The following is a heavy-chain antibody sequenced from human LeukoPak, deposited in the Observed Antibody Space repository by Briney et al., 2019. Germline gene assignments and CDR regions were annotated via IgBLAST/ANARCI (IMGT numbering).Heavy chain of an antibody. J-gene: IGHJ4*02. V-gene: IGHV3-43*02. CDR1: GFTFDAYA. D-gene: IGHD2-8*01. CDR2: ISGDGGST. Sequence: GGSLRLSCEASGFTFDAYAMHWVRQAPGKGLEWVSLISGDGGSTYYADSVKGRFTISRDNSKNSLYLQMNSLRTEDTALYYCAKGPCTNGVCYAYYFDYWGQGTLVTVSS. CDR3: AKGPCTNGVCYAYYFDY.